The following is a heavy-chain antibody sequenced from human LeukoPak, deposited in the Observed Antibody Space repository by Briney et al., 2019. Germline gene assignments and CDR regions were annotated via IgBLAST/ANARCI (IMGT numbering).Heavy chain of an antibody. J-gene: IGHJ5*02. CDR1: GYTFTSYG. CDR3: ARKTMVRGRDWFDP. D-gene: IGHD3-10*01. V-gene: IGHV1-8*02. Sequence: GASVKVSCKASGYTFTSYGINWVRQATGQGLEWMGWMNPNSGNTGYAQKFQGRVTMTRNTSISTAYMELSSLRSEDTAVYYCARKTMVRGRDWFDPWGQGTLVTVSS. CDR2: MNPNSGNT.